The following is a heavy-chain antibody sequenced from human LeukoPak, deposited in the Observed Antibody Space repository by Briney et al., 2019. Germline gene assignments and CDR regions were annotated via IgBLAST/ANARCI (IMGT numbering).Heavy chain of an antibody. Sequence: GGSLRLSCAATRFTFSSYWLHWVRQAPGKGLVWVSRFNSDGNSTNYADSVKGRFTISRDNAKNTLYLQMNSLRAEDTAVYYCARMDCSGGSCYLDYWGQGALVTVSS. CDR1: RFTFSSYW. D-gene: IGHD2-15*01. CDR3: ARMDCSGGSCYLDY. V-gene: IGHV3-74*01. CDR2: FNSDGNST. J-gene: IGHJ4*02.